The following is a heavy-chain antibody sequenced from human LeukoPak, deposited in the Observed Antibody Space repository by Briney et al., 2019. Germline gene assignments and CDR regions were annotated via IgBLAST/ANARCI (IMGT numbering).Heavy chain of an antibody. CDR2: ISYDGSNK. CDR1: GFTFSSYG. Sequence: PGGSLRLSCAASGFTFSSYGMHWVRQAPGKGLEWVAVISYDGSNKYYADSVKGRFTISRDNSKNTLYLQMNSLRAEDTAVYYCAKAEFLGGGGSDFDYWGQGTLVTASS. D-gene: IGHD3-10*01. CDR3: AKAEFLGGGGSDFDY. J-gene: IGHJ4*02. V-gene: IGHV3-30*18.